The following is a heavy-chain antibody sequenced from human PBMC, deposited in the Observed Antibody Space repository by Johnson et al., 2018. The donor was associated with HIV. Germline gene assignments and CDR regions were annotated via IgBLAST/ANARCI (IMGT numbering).Heavy chain of an antibody. Sequence: VQLVESGGGVVQPGGSLRLSCAASGFTVSSNYMSWVRQAPGKGLEWVSVIYSGGSTYYADSVKGRFTISRDNSKNTLYLQMNSLRAEDTAVYYCAKVKLELRYGAFDIWGQGTMVTVSS. J-gene: IGHJ3*02. CDR2: IYSGGST. CDR1: GFTVSSNY. D-gene: IGHD1-7*01. CDR3: AKVKLELRYGAFDI. V-gene: IGHV3-66*02.